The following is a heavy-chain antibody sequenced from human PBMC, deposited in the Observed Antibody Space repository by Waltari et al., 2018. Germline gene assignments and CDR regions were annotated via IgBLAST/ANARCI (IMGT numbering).Heavy chain of an antibody. CDR3: ASPTKVGVGAFDI. Sequence: EVQLVESGGGLVKPGGSLRLSCAASGFTFSSYSMTWVRQAPGKGLEWVSSISSSSSYIYYADSVKGRFTISRDNAKNSLYLQMNSLRAEDTAVYYCASPTKVGVGAFDIWGQGTMVTVSS. CDR1: GFTFSSYS. CDR2: ISSSSSYI. V-gene: IGHV3-21*01. D-gene: IGHD1-26*01. J-gene: IGHJ3*02.